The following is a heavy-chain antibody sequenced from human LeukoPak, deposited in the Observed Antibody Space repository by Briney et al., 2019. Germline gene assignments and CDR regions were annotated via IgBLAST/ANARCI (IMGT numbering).Heavy chain of an antibody. CDR2: VHDSGAT. Sequence: PSETLSLTCSVSGGSITGHFWSWLRQAPEKTLEWLGYVHDSGATDYNPSLKTRLTISLHTSTNQFFLRLTAVTAADTAFYYCAREEGAAGESLDFWGQGTMVTVSS. CDR1: GGSITGHF. V-gene: IGHV4-59*11. CDR3: AREEGAAGESLDF. J-gene: IGHJ3*01. D-gene: IGHD2-8*02.